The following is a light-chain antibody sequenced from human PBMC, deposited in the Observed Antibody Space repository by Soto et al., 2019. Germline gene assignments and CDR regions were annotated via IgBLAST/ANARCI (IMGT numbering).Light chain of an antibody. Sequence: QSVLTQPPSASGTPGQRVTISCSGSSSNIGSNTVNWYQQLPGTAPKLLIYSNNQRPSGVPDRFSGSKSGTSASLAISGLQSEDEADYYCAAWDDSLNGPGAVFGGGTKLTVL. CDR3: AAWDDSLNGPGAV. CDR2: SNN. V-gene: IGLV1-44*01. J-gene: IGLJ2*01. CDR1: SSNIGSNT.